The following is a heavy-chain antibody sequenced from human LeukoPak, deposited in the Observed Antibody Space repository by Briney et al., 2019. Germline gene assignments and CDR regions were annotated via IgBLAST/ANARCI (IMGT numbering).Heavy chain of an antibody. D-gene: IGHD4/OR15-4a*01. V-gene: IGHV3-74*03. CDR1: GFTFRRYW. CDR3: SRDYGA. Sequence: GGSLRLSCAASGFTFRRYWMHWVRQAPGKGLVWVSRINSDGSSTTYADSVRGRFTISRDNVKNTVFLRMNSLRVEDTAVYYCSRDYGAWGQGTLVTVSS. J-gene: IGHJ5*02. CDR2: INSDGSST.